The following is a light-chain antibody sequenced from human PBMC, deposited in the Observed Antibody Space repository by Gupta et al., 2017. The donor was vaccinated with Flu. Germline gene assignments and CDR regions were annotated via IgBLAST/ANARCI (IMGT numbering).Light chain of an antibody. V-gene: IGLV1-51*02. CDR3: ATWDYTLSVVV. CDR1: SSNIGDNY. J-gene: IGLJ2*01. Sequence: QSVLTQPPSVSAASGQKVTISCSGSSSNIGDNYVSWYQHLPGTASKLLMYENNKRPSGIPDRFSGSKSGTSATLGITGLQTGDEADYYCATWDYTLSVVVFGGGAKLTVL. CDR2: ENN.